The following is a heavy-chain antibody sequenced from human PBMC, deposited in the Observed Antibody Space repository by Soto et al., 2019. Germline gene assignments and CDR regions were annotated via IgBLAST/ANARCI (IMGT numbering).Heavy chain of an antibody. Sequence: SQTLSLSFAISGAGVSRNSATWNWIRQSPSRGLEWRGRTYFSSKWYNDYAVSVKSRITINPYTSENQVSLQLDILTPEDTGKDYCARDSVSIPSYYYYFGMDVWGQGTTVTVSS. CDR1: GAGVSRNSAT. V-gene: IGHV6-1*01. J-gene: IGHJ6*02. D-gene: IGHD2-2*01. CDR3: ARDSVSIPSYYYYFGMDV. CDR2: TYFSSKWYN.